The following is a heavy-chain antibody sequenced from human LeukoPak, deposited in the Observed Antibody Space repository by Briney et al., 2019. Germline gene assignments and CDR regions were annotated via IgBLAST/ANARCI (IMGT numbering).Heavy chain of an antibody. CDR3: ARVSGSSSWYDYYYMDV. Sequence: GGSLRLSCAASGFTFSSYSMNWVRQAPGKGLEWVSSINSSSSYIYYADSVKGRFTISRDNAKNSLYLHMNSLRAEDTAVYYCARVSGSSSWYDYYYMDVWGKGTTVTVSS. D-gene: IGHD6-13*01. J-gene: IGHJ6*03. CDR2: INSSSSYI. CDR1: GFTFSSYS. V-gene: IGHV3-21*01.